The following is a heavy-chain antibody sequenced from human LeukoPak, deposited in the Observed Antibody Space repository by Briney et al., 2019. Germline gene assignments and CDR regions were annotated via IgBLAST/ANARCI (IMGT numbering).Heavy chain of an antibody. J-gene: IGHJ5*02. CDR2: IYTSGST. D-gene: IGHD6-13*01. V-gene: IGHV4-4*07. CDR3: ARDTSSSWYKEYWFDP. Sequence: SETLSLTCTVSGGSISSYYWSWIRQPAGKGLEWIGRIYTSGSTNYNPSLKSRVTMSVDTSKNQFSLKLSSVTAADTAVYYCARDTSSSWYKEYWFDPWGQGTLVTVSS. CDR1: GGSISSYY.